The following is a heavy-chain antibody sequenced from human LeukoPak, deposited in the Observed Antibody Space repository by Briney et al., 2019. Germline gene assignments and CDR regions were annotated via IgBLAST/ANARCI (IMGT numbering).Heavy chain of an antibody. CDR1: GFTFSSNG. CDR3: AKGSSADY. J-gene: IGHJ4*02. CDR2: ISYDGSNK. V-gene: IGHV3-30*18. Sequence: GALRLSCAASGFTFSSNGMHWVRQAPGKGLEWVAVISYDGSNKYYADSVKGRFTISRDNSKNTLYLQMSSLRAEDTAVYYCAKGSSADYWGQGTLVTVSS. D-gene: IGHD3-22*01.